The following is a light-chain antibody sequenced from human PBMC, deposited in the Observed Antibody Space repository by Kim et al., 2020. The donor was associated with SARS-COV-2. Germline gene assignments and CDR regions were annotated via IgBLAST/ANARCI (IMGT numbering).Light chain of an antibody. V-gene: IGLV3-21*04. J-gene: IGLJ3*02. CDR1: NIGSKS. CDR3: QVWDSSSDHFNWV. CDR2: YDS. Sequence: SYELTQPPSVSVAPGKTARITCGGNNIGSKSVHWYQQKPGQAPVLVIYYDSDRPSGIPERFSGSNSGNTATLTISRVEAGDEADYYCQVWDSSSDHFNWVFGGGTQLTVL.